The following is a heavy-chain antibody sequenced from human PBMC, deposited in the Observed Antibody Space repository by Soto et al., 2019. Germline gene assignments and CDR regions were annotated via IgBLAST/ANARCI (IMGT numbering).Heavy chain of an antibody. CDR3: ARGIVVVNQQNGDYYYGMDV. V-gene: IGHV1-18*01. CDR2: ISAYNGNT. CDR1: GHPFTSYG. D-gene: IGHD2-2*01. Sequence: ASVKVSCKASGHPFTSYGISLVRQAPGPGLEWIGLISAYNGNTNYAQKLQGKVTRTTDTSTSTAYLELRSLRSEDTAVYYGARGIVVVNQQNGDYYYGMDVWGQGTTVTVSS. J-gene: IGHJ6*02.